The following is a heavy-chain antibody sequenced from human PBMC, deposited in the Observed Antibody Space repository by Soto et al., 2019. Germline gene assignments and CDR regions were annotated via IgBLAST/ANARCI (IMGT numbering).Heavy chain of an antibody. J-gene: IGHJ6*02. D-gene: IGHD2-21*02. CDR2: IYYSGST. Sequence: QVQLQESGPGLVKPSETLSLTCTVSGGSISSYYWSWIRQPPGKGLEWIGYIYYSGSTNYNPSLKSRVTISVDTSKNQFSLKLSSVTAADTAVYYCARRSGGVGVVTAYYGMDVWGQGTTVTVSS. V-gene: IGHV4-59*08. CDR1: GGSISSYY. CDR3: ARRSGGVGVVTAYYGMDV.